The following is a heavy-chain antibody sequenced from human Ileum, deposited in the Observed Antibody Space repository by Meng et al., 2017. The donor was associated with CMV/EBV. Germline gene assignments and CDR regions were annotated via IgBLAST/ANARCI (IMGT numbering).Heavy chain of an antibody. J-gene: IGHJ4*02. CDR3: ARSNWNFEYDY. Sequence: GSLRLSCTVSGGSVSSGSYYWSWIRQPPGKGLEWIGYIYYSGSTNYNPSLKSRVTISVDTSKNQFSLKLSSVTAADTAVYYCARSNWNFEYDYWGQGTLVTVSS. CDR1: GGSVSSGSYY. D-gene: IGHD1-7*01. V-gene: IGHV4-61*01. CDR2: IYYSGST.